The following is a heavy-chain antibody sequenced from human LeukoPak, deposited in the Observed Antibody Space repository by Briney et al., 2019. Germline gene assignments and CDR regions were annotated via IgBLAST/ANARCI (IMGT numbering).Heavy chain of an antibody. CDR3: ANGGGIYDFWSGYYQKGSHFDY. J-gene: IGHJ4*02. V-gene: IGHV4-39*07. Sequence: SETLSLTCIVSGGSISSSNYYWGWIRQSPGKGLEWIGSIYSRGSTYYNPSLKSRVIVSSDMSKNQFSLMLNSVTAADTAVYYCANGGGIYDFWSGYYQKGSHFDYWGQGTLVTVSS. D-gene: IGHD3-3*01. CDR1: GGSISSSNYY. CDR2: IYSRGST.